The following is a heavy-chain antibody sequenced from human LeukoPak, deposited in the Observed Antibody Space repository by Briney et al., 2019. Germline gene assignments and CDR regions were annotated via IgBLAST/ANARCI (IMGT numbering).Heavy chain of an antibody. Sequence: HPWRSPRLSCAASGFIFSNYAMHWVRQAPGKGLEWVALISSDGSKTYHADPMNGRFSISRDNSKNTLYLQLNSLRAEDTSVYYCARDSTYWYDSGSSGPHYFDYWGQGTLVTVPS. D-gene: IGHD3-10*01. V-gene: IGHV3-30*01. CDR1: GFIFSNYA. CDR3: ARDSTYWYDSGSSGPHYFDY. CDR2: ISSDGSKT. J-gene: IGHJ4*02.